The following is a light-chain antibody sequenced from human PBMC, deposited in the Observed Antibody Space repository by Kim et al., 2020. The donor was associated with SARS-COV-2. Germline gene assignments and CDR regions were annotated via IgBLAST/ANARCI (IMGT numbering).Light chain of an antibody. CDR3: QVWDSSSDHPE. Sequence: APGKTARITCGGNNIGSKSVLWYQQKPGQAPVLVIYYDSDRPSGIPERFSGSNSGNTATLTISRVEAGDEADYYCQVWDSSSDHPEFGGGTKLTVL. J-gene: IGLJ2*01. CDR1: NIGSKS. V-gene: IGLV3-21*04. CDR2: YDS.